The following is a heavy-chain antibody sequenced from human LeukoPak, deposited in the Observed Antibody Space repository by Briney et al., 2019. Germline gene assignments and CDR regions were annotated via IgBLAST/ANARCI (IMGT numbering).Heavy chain of an antibody. CDR2: IIPIFGTA. D-gene: IGHD3-3*01. V-gene: IGHV1-69*05. CDR3: ARWTTYYDFWSGYLPDAFDI. Sequence: GASVKVSSKASGGTFSIYAISWVRQAPGQGLEWMGGIIPIFGTANYAQKFQGRVTITTDESTSTAYMELSSLRSEDTAVYYCARWTTYYDFWSGYLPDAFDIWGQGTMVTVSS. J-gene: IGHJ3*02. CDR1: GGTFSIYA.